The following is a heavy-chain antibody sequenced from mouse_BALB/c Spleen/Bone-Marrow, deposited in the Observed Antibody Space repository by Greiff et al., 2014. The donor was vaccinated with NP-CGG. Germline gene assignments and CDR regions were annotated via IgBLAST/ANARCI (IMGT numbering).Heavy chain of an antibody. Sequence: VQLQQSGAELVKPGASVKMSCKASGYTFTSYWMHWVKQRPGQGLEWIGVIDPSDSYTSYNQKFKGKATLTVDTSSSTAYMQLSSLTSEDSAVYHCTIYYRSFAYWGQGTLVTVPA. CDR3: TIYYRSFAY. D-gene: IGHD2-14*01. V-gene: IGHV1S127*01. J-gene: IGHJ3*01. CDR1: GYTFTSYW. CDR2: IDPSDSYT.